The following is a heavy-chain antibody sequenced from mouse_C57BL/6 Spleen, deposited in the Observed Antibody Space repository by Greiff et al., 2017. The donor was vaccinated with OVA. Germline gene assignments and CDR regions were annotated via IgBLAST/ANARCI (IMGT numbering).Heavy chain of an antibody. D-gene: IGHD1-1*01. J-gene: IGHJ4*01. Sequence: VQLQQSGAELVKPGASVKLSCKASGYTFTSYWMHWVKQRPGQGLEWIGYINPSSGYTKYNQKFKDKATLTADKSSSTAYMQLSSLTYEDSAFYYCATSDYYCSSPSYAMDYWGQGTSVTVSS. CDR1: GYTFTSYW. V-gene: IGHV1-7*01. CDR2: INPSSGYT. CDR3: ATSDYYCSSPSYAMDY.